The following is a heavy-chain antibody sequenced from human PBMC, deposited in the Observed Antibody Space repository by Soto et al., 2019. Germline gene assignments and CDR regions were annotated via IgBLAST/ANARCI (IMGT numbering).Heavy chain of an antibody. Sequence: GGSMRLSCTASGFTFGDYAMSWFRQAPGKGLEWVGFIRSKAYGGTTEYAASVKGRFTISRDDSKSIAYLQMNSLKTEDTAVYYCTRGCGYSGYDPPLGPYYYYYYMDVWGKGTTVTVSS. CDR1: GFTFGDYA. J-gene: IGHJ6*03. CDR2: IRSKAYGGTT. V-gene: IGHV3-49*03. CDR3: TRGCGYSGYDPPLGPYYYYYYMDV. D-gene: IGHD5-12*01.